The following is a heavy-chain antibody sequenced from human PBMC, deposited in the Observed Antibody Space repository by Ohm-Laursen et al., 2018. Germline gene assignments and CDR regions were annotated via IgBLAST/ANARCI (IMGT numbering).Heavy chain of an antibody. CDR1: GFTFSSYA. V-gene: IGHV3-30*18. J-gene: IGHJ6*02. D-gene: IGHD1-26*01. CDR2: ISYDGSNK. Sequence: SSLRLSCAASGFTFSSYAMHWVRQAPGKGLEWVAVISYDGSNKYNADSVKGRFTISRDNSKNTLYLQMNSLRADDTAVYYCAKDRRVGATSRLKRGYSYGMDVWGQGTTVTVSS. CDR3: AKDRRVGATSRLKRGYSYGMDV.